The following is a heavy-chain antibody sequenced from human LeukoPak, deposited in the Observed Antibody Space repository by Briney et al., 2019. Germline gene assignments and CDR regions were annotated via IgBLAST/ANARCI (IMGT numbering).Heavy chain of an antibody. CDR2: VSGHGGST. Sequence: GGSLRLSCAASGFTFSSYAMSWVRQAPGKGLEWVSAVSGHGGSTYYADSVKGRFTISRDSSKNTLYLQMNSLRAQDTAVYYCAKSIVVVPAAGDYFDYWGQGTLVTVSS. D-gene: IGHD2-2*01. CDR1: GFTFSSYA. V-gene: IGHV3-23*01. J-gene: IGHJ4*02. CDR3: AKSIVVVPAAGDYFDY.